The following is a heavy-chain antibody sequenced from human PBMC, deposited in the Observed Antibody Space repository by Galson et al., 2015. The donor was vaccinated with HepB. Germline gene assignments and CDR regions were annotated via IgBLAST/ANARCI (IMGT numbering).Heavy chain of an antibody. J-gene: IGHJ4*02. CDR1: GFTFSSYA. D-gene: IGHD5-18*01. Sequence: SLRLSCAASGFTFSSYAMHWVRQAPGKGLEWVAVISYDGSNKYYADSVKGRFTISRDNSKNTLYLQMNSLRAEDTAVYYCARDWQGQGYHYFDYWGQGTLVTVSS. CDR2: ISYDGSNK. CDR3: ARDWQGQGYHYFDY. V-gene: IGHV3-30-3*01.